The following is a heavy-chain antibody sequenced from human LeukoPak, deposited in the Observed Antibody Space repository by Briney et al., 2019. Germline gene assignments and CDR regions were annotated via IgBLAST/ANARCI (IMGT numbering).Heavy chain of an antibody. CDR1: GFTFSTYW. J-gene: IGHJ4*02. V-gene: IGHV3-74*01. CDR3: ARESVSGSQIDY. D-gene: IGHD3-10*01. CDR2: INSDGSST. Sequence: GGSLRLSCAASGFTFSTYWMHWVRQAPGKGLVWVSRINSDGSSTSYADSVKGRFTISRDNAKNTLYLQMNSLRAEDTAVYYCARESVSGSQIDYWAQGPLVTVPS.